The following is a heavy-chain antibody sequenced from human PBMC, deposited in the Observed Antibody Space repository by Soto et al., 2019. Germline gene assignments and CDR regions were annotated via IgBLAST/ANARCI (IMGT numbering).Heavy chain of an antibody. V-gene: IGHV4-38-2*01. J-gene: IGHJ1*01. CDR1: GYSISSGYY. Sequence: SETLSLTCAVSGYSISSGYYWGWIRQPPGKGLAWIGTIYHSGSTFHNPSLKSRVTISVDTSKNQFSLRLRSVTAADTAVYYCAVGYCSSTTCSREYFQHWGKGTLVTVSS. CDR3: AVGYCSSTTCSREYFQH. D-gene: IGHD2-2*01. CDR2: IYHSGST.